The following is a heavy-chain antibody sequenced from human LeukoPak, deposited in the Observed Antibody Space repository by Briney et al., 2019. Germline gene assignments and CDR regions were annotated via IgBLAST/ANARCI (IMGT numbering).Heavy chain of an antibody. CDR1: GFTFNTYG. Sequence: GGTLRLSCAASGFTFNTYGMSWVRQAPGKGLEWVSGISGSGGATYYADSVKGRFTISRDNAKNSLYLQMNSLRAEDTALYYCARDGGEGYDYGDYGEGYFDYWGQGTLVTVSS. CDR3: ARDGGEGYDYGDYGEGYFDY. J-gene: IGHJ4*02. D-gene: IGHD4-17*01. V-gene: IGHV3-23*01. CDR2: ISGSGGAT.